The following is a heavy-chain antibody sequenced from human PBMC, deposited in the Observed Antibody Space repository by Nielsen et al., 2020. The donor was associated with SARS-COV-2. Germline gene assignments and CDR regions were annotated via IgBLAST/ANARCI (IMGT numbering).Heavy chain of an antibody. J-gene: IGHJ4*02. CDR3: EKDTPYYYDTWY. Sequence: GESLKISCAASGFTFSSYAMSWVRQAPGKGLEWVSAISGSGGSTYYADSVKGRFTISRDNSKNTLYLQMNSLRAEDTAVYYCEKDTPYYYDTWYWGQGTLVTASS. CDR2: ISGSGGST. D-gene: IGHD3-22*01. V-gene: IGHV3-23*01. CDR1: GFTFSSYA.